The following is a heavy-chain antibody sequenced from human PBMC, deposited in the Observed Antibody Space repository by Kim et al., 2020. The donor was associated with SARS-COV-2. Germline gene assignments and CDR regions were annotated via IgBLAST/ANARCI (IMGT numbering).Heavy chain of an antibody. J-gene: IGHJ4*01. Sequence: SETLSLTCTVSGNSISDYHWTWIRQPPGKRLEYIGSIYFSGGTDYNPSLKSRVTISVDTAKNQFSLNLSSVTAADTAGYYCARHFPPNPLFFDHWGHGT. V-gene: IGHV4-59*12. D-gene: IGHD3-3*02. CDR2: IYFSGGT. CDR3: ARHFPPNPLFFDH. CDR1: GNSISDYH.